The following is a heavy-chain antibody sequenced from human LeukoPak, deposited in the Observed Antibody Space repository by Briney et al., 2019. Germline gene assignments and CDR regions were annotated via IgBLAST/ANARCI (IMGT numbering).Heavy chain of an antibody. V-gene: IGHV3-64*01. CDR3: ARGFRYYGSGIDY. CDR2: ISTNGGST. CDR1: GFTFSEYS. D-gene: IGHD3-10*01. Sequence: GGSLRLSCAASGFTFSEYSMHWVRQARGKGVEYVSAISTNGGSTYYANSVKGRFTISSDDPKNTLDLQMGSLRPEDKAVYYCARGFRYYGSGIDYWGQGTLVTVSS. J-gene: IGHJ4*02.